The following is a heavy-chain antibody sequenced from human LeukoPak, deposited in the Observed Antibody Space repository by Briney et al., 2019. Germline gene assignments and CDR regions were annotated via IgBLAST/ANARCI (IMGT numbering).Heavy chain of an antibody. D-gene: IGHD3-10*01. CDR1: GFTFSSYS. CDR2: ISSSSSTI. Sequence: GGSLRLSCAASGFTFSSYSMNWVRQAPGKGLEWVSYISSSSSTIYYADSVKGRFTISRDNAKNSLYLQMNSLRAEDTAVYYCAREPITMVRGVIDYWGRGTLVTVSS. J-gene: IGHJ4*02. V-gene: IGHV3-48*01. CDR3: AREPITMVRGVIDY.